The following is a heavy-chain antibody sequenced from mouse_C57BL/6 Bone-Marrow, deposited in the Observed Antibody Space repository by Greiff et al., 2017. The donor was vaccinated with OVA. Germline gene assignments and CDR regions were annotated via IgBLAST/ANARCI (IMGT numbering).Heavy chain of an antibody. Sequence: QVQLKQSGAELVKPGASVKMSCKASGYTFTSYWITWVKQRPGQGLEWIGDIYPGSGSTNYNEKFKSKATLTVDTSSSTAYMQLSSLTSEDSAVYYCARRGHRAWFAYWGQGTLVTVSA. V-gene: IGHV1-55*01. J-gene: IGHJ3*01. CDR1: GYTFTSYW. D-gene: IGHD2-14*01. CDR2: IYPGSGST. CDR3: ARRGHRAWFAY.